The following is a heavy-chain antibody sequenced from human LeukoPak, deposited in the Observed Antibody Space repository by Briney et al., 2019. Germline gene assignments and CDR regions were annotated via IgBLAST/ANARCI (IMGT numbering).Heavy chain of an antibody. CDR1: GGTFSSYA. CDR2: IIPIFGTA. CDR3: TTRGNEHYYYGMDV. Sequence: PVKVSCKASGGTFSSYAISWVRQAPGQGLEWMGGIIPIFGTANYAQKFQGRVTITADESTSTAYMELSSLRSEDTAVYYCTTRGNEHYYYGMDVWGQGTTVTVSS. J-gene: IGHJ6*02. V-gene: IGHV1-69*13. D-gene: IGHD1-26*01.